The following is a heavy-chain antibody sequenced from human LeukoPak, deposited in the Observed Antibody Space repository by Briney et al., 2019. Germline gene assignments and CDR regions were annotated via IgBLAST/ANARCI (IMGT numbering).Heavy chain of an antibody. Sequence: PGGSLRLSCAASGFTFSDYYMSWIRQAPGKGLEWVSYISSSSSYTNYADSVKGRFTISRDNSKNTLYLQMNSLRAEDTAVYYCARDTMVRGVYYFDYWGQGTLVTVSS. D-gene: IGHD3-10*01. V-gene: IGHV3-11*06. CDR1: GFTFSDYY. CDR3: ARDTMVRGVYYFDY. CDR2: ISSSSSYT. J-gene: IGHJ4*02.